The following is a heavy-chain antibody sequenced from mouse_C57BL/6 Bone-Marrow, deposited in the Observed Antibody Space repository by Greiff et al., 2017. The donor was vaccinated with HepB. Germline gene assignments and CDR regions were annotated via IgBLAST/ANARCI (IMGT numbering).Heavy chain of an antibody. CDR3: ARSILRSPTYFDV. CDR1: GYTFTSYW. V-gene: IGHV1-69*01. D-gene: IGHD1-2*01. Sequence: VKLQQPGAELVMPGASVKLSCKASGYTFTSYWMHWVKQRPGQGLEWIGEIDPSDSYTNYNQKFKGKSTLTVDKSSSTAYMQLSSLTSEDSAVYYCARSILRSPTYFDVWGTGTTVTVSS. CDR2: IDPSDSYT. J-gene: IGHJ1*03.